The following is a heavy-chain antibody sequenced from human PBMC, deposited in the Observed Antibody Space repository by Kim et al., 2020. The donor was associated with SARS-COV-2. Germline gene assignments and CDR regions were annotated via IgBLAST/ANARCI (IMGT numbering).Heavy chain of an antibody. Sequence: YAASGKGRFPISRDNSKNTLYLQMNSLRAEDTAVYYCARGRDWLYGIYDYWGQGTLVTVSS. V-gene: IGHV3-30*01. D-gene: IGHD3-9*01. CDR3: ARGRDWLYGIYDY. J-gene: IGHJ4*02.